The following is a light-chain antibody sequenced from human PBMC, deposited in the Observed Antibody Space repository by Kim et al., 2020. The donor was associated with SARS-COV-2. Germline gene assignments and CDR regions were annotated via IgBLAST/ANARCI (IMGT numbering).Light chain of an antibody. J-gene: IGLJ2*01. CDR1: SSDIGNYNY. Sequence: QSITISCTGTSSDIGNYNYVSWYQHHPGEAPKVMIYDVAKRPSGVSNRFFGSKSGNTASLTISGLQTEDEADYYCCSYASSGTLIFGGGTQLTVL. V-gene: IGLV2-14*03. CDR2: DVA. CDR3: CSYASSGTLI.